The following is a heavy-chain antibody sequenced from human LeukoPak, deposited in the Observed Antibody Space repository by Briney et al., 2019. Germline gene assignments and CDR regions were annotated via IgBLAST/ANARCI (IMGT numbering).Heavy chain of an antibody. J-gene: IGHJ4*02. CDR1: GFTFSSYS. V-gene: IGHV3-21*01. CDR3: TRGSNSDS. D-gene: IGHD4-11*01. CDR2: FSSRSGSI. Sequence: PGGSLRLSCAASGFTFSSYSMNWVRQAPGKGLEWVSSFSSRSGSIYYADSMKGRFTISRDNAQNSLFLQMNGLRGDDTAVYYCTRGSNSDSWGQGTLVTVSS.